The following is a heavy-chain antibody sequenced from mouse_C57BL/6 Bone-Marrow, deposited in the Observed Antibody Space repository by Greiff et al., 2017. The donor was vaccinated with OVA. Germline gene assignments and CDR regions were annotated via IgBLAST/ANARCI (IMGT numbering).Heavy chain of an antibody. CDR3: ASYGNYPWYFDV. V-gene: IGHV1-55*01. D-gene: IGHD2-1*01. CDR1: GYTFTSYW. CDR2: IYPGSGST. Sequence: QVHVKQPGAELVKPGASVKMSCKASGYTFTSYWITWVKQRPGQGLEWIGDIYPGSGSTNYNEKFKSKATLTVDTSSSTAYMQLSSLTSEDSAVYYCASYGNYPWYFDVWGTGTTVTVSS. J-gene: IGHJ1*03.